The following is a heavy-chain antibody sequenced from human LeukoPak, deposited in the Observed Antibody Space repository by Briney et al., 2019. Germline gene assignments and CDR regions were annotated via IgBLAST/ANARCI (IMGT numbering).Heavy chain of an antibody. CDR3: ARVLRYYDRSGYYYFFDY. J-gene: IGHJ4*02. D-gene: IGHD3-22*01. CDR2: IYYSGST. CDR1: GGSISSGGYY. V-gene: IGHV4-31*03. Sequence: SETLSLTCTVSGGSISSGGYYWSWIHQHPGKGLEWIGYIYYSGSTYYNPSLKSRVTISVDTSKNQFSLKLSSVTAADTAVYYCARVLRYYDRSGYYYFFDYWGQGILVTVSS.